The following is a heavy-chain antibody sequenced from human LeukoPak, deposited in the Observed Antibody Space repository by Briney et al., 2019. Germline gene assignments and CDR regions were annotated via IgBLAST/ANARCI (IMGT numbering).Heavy chain of an antibody. J-gene: IGHJ4*02. CDR2: INHSGST. Sequence: PSETLSPTCAVYGGSFSGYYWSWIRQPPGKGLEWIGEINHSGSTNYNPSLKSRVTISVDTSKNQFSLKLSSVTAADTAVYYCARGRLLWFGESHDLDYWGQGTLVTVSS. V-gene: IGHV4-34*01. CDR3: ARGRLLWFGESHDLDY. D-gene: IGHD3-10*01. CDR1: GGSFSGYY.